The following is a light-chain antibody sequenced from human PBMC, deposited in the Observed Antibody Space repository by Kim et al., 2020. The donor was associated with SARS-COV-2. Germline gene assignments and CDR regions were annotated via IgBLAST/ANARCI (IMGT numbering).Light chain of an antibody. CDR3: AAWDDSLSVV. CDR1: SSNIGSNY. J-gene: IGLJ2*01. CDR2: RNN. V-gene: IGLV1-47*01. Sequence: PGKRVTISCSGSSSNIGSNYVYWYQQLPGTAHKLLIYRNNQRPSGVPDRFSGSKSGTSASLAISGLRSEDEADYYCAAWDDSLSVVFGGGTQLTVL.